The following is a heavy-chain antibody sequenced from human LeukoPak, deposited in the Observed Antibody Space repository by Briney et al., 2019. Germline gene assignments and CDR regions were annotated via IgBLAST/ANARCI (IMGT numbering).Heavy chain of an antibody. J-gene: IGHJ4*02. V-gene: IGHV6-1*01. CDR1: GDSVSSNSAA. CDR2: TYYRSKWYN. CDR3: AKDQIPYYYNSSGTTPSDY. D-gene: IGHD3-22*01. Sequence: PSQTLSLTCAISGDSVSSNSAAWNWIRQSPSRGLEWLGRTYYRSKWYNDYAVSVKSRITINPDTSKNQFSLQLNSVTPEDTAVYYCAKDQIPYYYNSSGTTPSDYWGQGTLVTVSS.